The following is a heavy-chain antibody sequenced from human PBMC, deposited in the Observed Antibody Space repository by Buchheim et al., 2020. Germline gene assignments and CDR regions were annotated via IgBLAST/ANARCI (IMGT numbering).Heavy chain of an antibody. CDR1: GGSISSGGYY. Sequence: QVQLQESGPGLVKPSQTLSLTCTVSGGSISSGGYYWSWIRQHPGKGLEWIGYIYYSGSTYYNPSLKSRVTISVDTSKNQFPLKLSSVTAADTAVYYCTRGGGYDSSGYPLYYYYGMDVWGQGTT. CDR2: IYYSGST. J-gene: IGHJ6*02. CDR3: TRGGGYDSSGYPLYYYYGMDV. D-gene: IGHD3-22*01. V-gene: IGHV4-31*03.